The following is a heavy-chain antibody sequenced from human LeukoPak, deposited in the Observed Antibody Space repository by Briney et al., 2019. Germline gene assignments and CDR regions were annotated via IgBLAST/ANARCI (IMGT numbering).Heavy chain of an antibody. CDR1: GFTVSSNY. CDR3: ASGSGSYRTPYYYMDV. D-gene: IGHD3-10*01. V-gene: IGHV3-53*01. Sequence: TGGSLRLSCAASGFTVSSNYMSWVRQAPGKGLEWVSVIYSGGSTYYADSVKGRFTISRDNSKNTLYHQMNSLRAEDTAVYYCASGSGSYRTPYYYMDVWGTGTTVTVSS. CDR2: IYSGGST. J-gene: IGHJ6*03.